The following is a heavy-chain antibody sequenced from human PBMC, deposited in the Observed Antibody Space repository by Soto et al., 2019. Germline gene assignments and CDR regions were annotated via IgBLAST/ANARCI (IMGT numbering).Heavy chain of an antibody. CDR2: TIPIFTTA. V-gene: IGHV1-69*01. D-gene: IGHD3-16*01. Sequence: QVQLVQSGAEVKEPGSSVKVSCKASGGTFNGYSISWVRQAPGQGLEWVGGTIPIFTTANYAQKFQGRLTMPADESTSTAYMELSGLRSDDTAIYYCARVDYSLVRLVDQFYFDHWGQGTLVTVSS. CDR3: ARVDYSLVRLVDQFYFDH. CDR1: GGTFNGYS. J-gene: IGHJ4*02.